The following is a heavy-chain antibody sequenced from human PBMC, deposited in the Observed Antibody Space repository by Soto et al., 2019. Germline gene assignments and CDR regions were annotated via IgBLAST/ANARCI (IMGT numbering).Heavy chain of an antibody. J-gene: IGHJ3*02. CDR1: GFTFSSYA. CDR3: AKRDCSGGSCYSDDAFDI. V-gene: IGHV3-23*01. Sequence: EVQLLESGGGLVQPGGSLRLSCAASGFTFSSYAMSWVRQAPGKGLEWVSAISGSGGSTYYADSVKGRFTISRDNTKNTMYLQMNSRRAEDTAVYYWAKRDCSGGSCYSDDAFDIWGQGTMVTVSS. D-gene: IGHD2-15*01. CDR2: ISGSGGST.